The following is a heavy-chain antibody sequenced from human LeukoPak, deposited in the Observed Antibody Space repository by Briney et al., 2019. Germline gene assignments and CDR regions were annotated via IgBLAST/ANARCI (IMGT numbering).Heavy chain of an antibody. Sequence: GGSLRLSCAASGFTFSSYAMSWVRQAPGKWLEWVSAISGSGGSTYYADSVKGRFTISRDNSKNTLYLQMNSLRAGDTAVYYCASLLYDGVNSGQGTLVTVSS. CDR2: ISGSGGST. V-gene: IGHV3-23*01. CDR3: ASLLYDGVN. CDR1: GFTFSSYA. D-gene: IGHD2-8*01. J-gene: IGHJ4*02.